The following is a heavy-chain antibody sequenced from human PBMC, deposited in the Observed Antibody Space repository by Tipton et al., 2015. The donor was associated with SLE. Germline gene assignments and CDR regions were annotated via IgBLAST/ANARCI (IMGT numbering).Heavy chain of an antibody. CDR1: GGSISSGAHY. CDR2: IYASGSTSGSA. CDR3: ARANDAEFVGAFDI. Sequence: TLSLTCTVSGGSISSGAHYWSWIRQSAGKGLEWIGRIYASGSTSGSANYNPSLKSRVTISVDTSKNQFSLKLSSVTAADTAPYYCARANDAEFVGAFDIWGQGTVVAVSP. V-gene: IGHV4-61*02. J-gene: IGHJ3*02. D-gene: IGHD1-26*01.